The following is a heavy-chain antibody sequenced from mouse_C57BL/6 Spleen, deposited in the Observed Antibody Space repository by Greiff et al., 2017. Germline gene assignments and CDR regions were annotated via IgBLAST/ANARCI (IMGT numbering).Heavy chain of an antibody. V-gene: IGHV1-19*01. Sequence: VQLQQSGPVLVKPGASVKMSCKASGYTFTDYYMNWVKQSHGKSLEWIGVINPYNGGTSYNQKFKGKATLTVDKSSSTAYMELNSLTSEDSAVYYCASEGGLLGREGAMDYWGQGTSVTVSS. D-gene: IGHD4-1*01. CDR2: INPYNGGT. CDR1: GYTFTDYY. J-gene: IGHJ4*01. CDR3: ASEGGLLGREGAMDY.